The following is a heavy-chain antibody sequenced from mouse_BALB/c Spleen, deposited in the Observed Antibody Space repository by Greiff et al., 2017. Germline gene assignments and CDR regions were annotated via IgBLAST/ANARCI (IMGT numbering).Heavy chain of an antibody. CDR2: IDPANGNT. J-gene: IGHJ3*01. V-gene: IGHV14-3*02. Sequence: EVQGVESGAELVKPGASVKLSCTASGFNIKDTYMHWVKQRPEQGLEWIGRIDPANGNTKYDPKFQGKATITADTSSNTAYLQLSSLTSEDTAVYYCAPNRPWFAYWGQGTLVTVSA. CDR3: APNRPWFAY. D-gene: IGHD2-14*01. CDR1: GFNIKDTY.